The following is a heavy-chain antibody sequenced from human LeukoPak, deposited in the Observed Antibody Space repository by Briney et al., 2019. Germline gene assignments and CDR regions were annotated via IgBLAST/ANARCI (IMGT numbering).Heavy chain of an antibody. V-gene: IGHV3-15*01. Sequence: GGSLRLSCAASGFTFSNVWMSWVRQAPGKGLEWVGRIKSKTDGGTGDYAAPVKGRFTISRDNAKNSLYLQMNSLRAEDTAVYYCARDAAVVVAAYYYSYMDVWGKGTTVTVSS. CDR1: GFTFSNVW. CDR2: IKSKTDGGTG. D-gene: IGHD2-15*01. CDR3: ARDAAVVVAAYYYSYMDV. J-gene: IGHJ6*03.